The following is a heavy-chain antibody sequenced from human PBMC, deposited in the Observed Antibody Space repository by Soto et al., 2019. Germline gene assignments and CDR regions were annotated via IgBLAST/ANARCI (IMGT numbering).Heavy chain of an antibody. Sequence: SETLSLTCAVSGGSISSSNWWSWVRQPPGXGLEWIGEIYHSGSTNYNPSLKSRVTISVDKSKNQFSLKLSSVTAADTAVYYCARSLYYYDSSGYNLMFDYWGQGTLVTVSS. V-gene: IGHV4-4*02. CDR3: ARSLYYYDSSGYNLMFDY. CDR2: IYHSGST. J-gene: IGHJ4*02. CDR1: GGSISSSNW. D-gene: IGHD3-22*01.